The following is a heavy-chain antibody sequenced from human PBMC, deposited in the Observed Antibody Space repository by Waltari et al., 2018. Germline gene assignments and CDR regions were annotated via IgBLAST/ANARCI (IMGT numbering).Heavy chain of an antibody. V-gene: IGHV3-21*01. CDR2: ISRSSSYI. J-gene: IGHJ4*02. D-gene: IGHD3-22*01. CDR1: GFTFSSYS. CDR3: ARGRYYDSSGYSAGY. Sequence: EVQLVESGGGLVKPGGSLRLSCAASGFTFSSYSMNWVRQAPGKGLEWVSSISRSSSYICYADSVKGRFTISRDNAKNSLYLQMNSLRAEDTAVYYCARGRYYDSSGYSAGYWGQGTLVTVSS.